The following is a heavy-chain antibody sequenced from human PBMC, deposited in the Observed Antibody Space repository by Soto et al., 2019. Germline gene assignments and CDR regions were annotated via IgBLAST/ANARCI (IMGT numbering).Heavy chain of an antibody. Sequence: PGGSLRLSCSASGFTFSIYAMHWVRQAPGKGLEYVSSISTNGGSTDYADSVKGRFTISRDNSKNTVYLQMSSLRVEDTAVYYCAREVATITFGFVYWGQGTMVTVSS. D-gene: IGHD5-12*01. J-gene: IGHJ4*02. CDR3: AREVATITFGFVY. V-gene: IGHV3-64D*06. CDR2: ISTNGGST. CDR1: GFTFSIYA.